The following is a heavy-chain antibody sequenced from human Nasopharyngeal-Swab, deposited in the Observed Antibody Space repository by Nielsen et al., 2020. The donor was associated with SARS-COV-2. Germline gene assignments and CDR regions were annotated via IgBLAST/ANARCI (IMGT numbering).Heavy chain of an antibody. D-gene: IGHD1-1*01. V-gene: IGHV2-70*01. CDR3: ARISPLDHYFDY. CDR2: IDWDDDK. Sequence: WIRQPPGKALEWLALIDWDDDKYYSTSLKTRLTISKDTSKNQVVLTMTNMDPVDTATYYCARISPLDHYFDYWGQGTLVTVSS. J-gene: IGHJ4*02.